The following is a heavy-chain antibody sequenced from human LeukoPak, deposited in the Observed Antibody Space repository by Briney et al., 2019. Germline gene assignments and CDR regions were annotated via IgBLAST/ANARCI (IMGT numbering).Heavy chain of an antibody. V-gene: IGHV1-46*01. D-gene: IGHD3-22*01. CDR3: ARAGVYDSSGYYWY. Sequence: ASVRVSCKASGYTFTRYYMHAVRQTPGQRLEWMGIINPSGGSTSYAQTLHGRVTMTSDASASTVYLELRSLRSEDTAVYDCARAGVYDSSGYYWYWGWGNVATVSA. CDR2: INPSGGST. J-gene: IGHJ4*02. CDR1: GYTFTRYY.